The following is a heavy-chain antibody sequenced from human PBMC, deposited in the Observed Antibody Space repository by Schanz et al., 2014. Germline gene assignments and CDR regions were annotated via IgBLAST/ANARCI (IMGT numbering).Heavy chain of an antibody. CDR2: IDDTGST. D-gene: IGHD3-10*01. V-gene: IGHV4-30-2*03. J-gene: IGHJ5*02. CDR3: ARLMVPGWFDP. Sequence: QVQLQESGPGLVKPSQTLSLTCAVSGGSISSGGYSWSWIRQPPGKGLEWIGTIDDTGSTYYTPSLRGRLPMSVTTSKSHLSVQLTSVTAADTAVYYCARLMVPGWFDPWGQGQLVTVSS. CDR1: GGSISSGGYS.